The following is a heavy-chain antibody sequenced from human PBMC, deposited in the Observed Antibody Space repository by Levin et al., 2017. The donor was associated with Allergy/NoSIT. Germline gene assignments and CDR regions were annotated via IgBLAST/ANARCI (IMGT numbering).Heavy chain of an antibody. CDR2: INPSGGST. D-gene: IGHD5-18*01. V-gene: IGHV1-46*01. CDR3: ARAAWYGDGSAAFDI. Sequence: VASVKVSCKASGYTFTSYYMHWVRQAPGQGLEWMGIINPSGGSTSYAQKFQGRVTMTRDTSTSTVYMELSSLRSEDTAVYYCARAAWYGDGSAAFDIWGQGTMVTVSS. J-gene: IGHJ3*02. CDR1: GYTFTSYY.